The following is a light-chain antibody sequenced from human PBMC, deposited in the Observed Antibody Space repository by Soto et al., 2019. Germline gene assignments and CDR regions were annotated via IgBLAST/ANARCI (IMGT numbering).Light chain of an antibody. V-gene: IGKV1-5*01. J-gene: IGKJ5*01. CDR3: QQLYTLPFT. CDR2: AAS. Sequence: DSQMTQSPSTLSGSVGDRVTITCRASQTISSWLAWYQQKPGKAPKLLIFAASSLQSGVPSRFSGSGSGTEFTLTISSLQPDDFAAYHCQQLYTLPFTFGQGTRLEIK. CDR1: QTISSW.